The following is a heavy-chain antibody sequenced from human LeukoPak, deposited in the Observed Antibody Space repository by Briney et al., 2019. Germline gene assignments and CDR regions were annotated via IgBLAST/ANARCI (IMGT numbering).Heavy chain of an antibody. CDR2: INSDGSST. CDR3: ARDVYYYDSSGYYGVDY. V-gene: IGHV3-74*01. Sequence: GGSLRLSCAASGFTFSSYWMHWVRQAPGKGLVWVSRINSDGSSTSYADSVKGRFTISRDNAKNTLYLQMNSLRAEDTAVYYCARDVYYYDSSGYYGVDYWGQGTLVTVSS. J-gene: IGHJ4*02. CDR1: GFTFSSYW. D-gene: IGHD3-22*01.